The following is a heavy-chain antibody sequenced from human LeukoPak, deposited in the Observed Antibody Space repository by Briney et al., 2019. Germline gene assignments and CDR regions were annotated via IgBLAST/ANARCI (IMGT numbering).Heavy chain of an antibody. CDR1: GGSISSYY. J-gene: IGHJ3*02. D-gene: IGHD2-2*01. CDR2: IYYSGST. CDR3: ARYCSSTSCLDAFDI. Sequence: SETLSLTRTVSGGSISSYYWSWIRQPPGKGLEWIGYIYYSGSTNYNPSLKSRVTISVDTSKNQFSLKLSSVTAADTAVYYCARYCSSTSCLDAFDIWGQGTMVTVSS. V-gene: IGHV4-59*01.